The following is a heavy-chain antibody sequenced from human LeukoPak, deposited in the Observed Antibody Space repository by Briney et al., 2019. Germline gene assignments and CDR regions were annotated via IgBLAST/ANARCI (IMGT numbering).Heavy chain of an antibody. D-gene: IGHD6-13*01. Sequence: GGSLRLSCAASGFTFSSYAMHWVRQAPGKGLEWVAVISYDGSNKYYADSVKGRFTISRDNSKNTLYLQMNSLRAEDTAVYYCAGEEGIAAFDPWGQGTLVTVSS. J-gene: IGHJ5*02. CDR1: GFTFSSYA. CDR3: AGEEGIAAFDP. V-gene: IGHV3-30*01. CDR2: ISYDGSNK.